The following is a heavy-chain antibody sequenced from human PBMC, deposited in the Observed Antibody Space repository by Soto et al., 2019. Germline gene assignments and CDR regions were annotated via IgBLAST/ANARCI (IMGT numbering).Heavy chain of an antibody. V-gene: IGHV4-34*01. Sequence: SETLSLTCAVYGGSFSGYYWSWIRQPPGKGLEWIGEINHSGSTNYNPSLKSRVTISVDTSKNQFSLKLSSVTAADTAVYYCAGSSSSWYLYYFDYWGQGTLVTVSS. J-gene: IGHJ4*02. CDR2: INHSGST. D-gene: IGHD6-13*01. CDR1: GGSFSGYY. CDR3: AGSSSSWYLYYFDY.